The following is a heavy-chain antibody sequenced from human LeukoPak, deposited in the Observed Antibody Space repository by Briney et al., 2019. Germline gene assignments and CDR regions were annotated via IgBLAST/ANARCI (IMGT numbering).Heavy chain of an antibody. D-gene: IGHD1-26*01. CDR3: ATAYSGSYYFADY. Sequence: PSQTLSLTCTVSGGSISSLPYYWSWIRQPAGKGLEWIGQIYATGSTNYNPSLKSRVTISLDTSRNQFSLNLSYVTAADTAAYYCATAYSGSYYFADYWGQGILVTVSS. V-gene: IGHV4-61*09. CDR1: GGSISSLPYY. J-gene: IGHJ4*02. CDR2: IYATGST.